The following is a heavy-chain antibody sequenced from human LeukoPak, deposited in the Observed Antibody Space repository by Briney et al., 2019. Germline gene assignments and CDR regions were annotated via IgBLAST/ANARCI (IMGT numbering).Heavy chain of an antibody. CDR2: SSGSGGST. CDR3: AKDKTIFGVLDAFDI. V-gene: IGHV3-23*01. J-gene: IGHJ3*02. Sequence: GGSLRLSXAASGFTFSSYAMSWVCQAPGKGLEWVSASSGSGGSTYYADSVKGRFTISRDNSKNTLYLQMNSLRAEDTAVYYCAKDKTIFGVLDAFDIWGQGTMVTVSS. D-gene: IGHD3-3*01. CDR1: GFTFSSYA.